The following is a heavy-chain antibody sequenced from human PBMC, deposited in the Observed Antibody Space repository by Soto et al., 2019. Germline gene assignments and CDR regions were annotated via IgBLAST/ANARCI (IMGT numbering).Heavy chain of an antibody. Sequence: QVQLVQSGAEVKKPGSSVKVSCKASGGTFSSYAISWVRQAPGQGLEWMGGIIPIFGTANYAQKFQGRVTITADESTSSAYLVLSSLRSEDTAVYYCASANLRIAAAGTYFDYWGQGTLVTVSS. CDR3: ASANLRIAAAGTYFDY. CDR2: IIPIFGTA. D-gene: IGHD6-13*01. V-gene: IGHV1-69*12. CDR1: GGTFSSYA. J-gene: IGHJ4*02.